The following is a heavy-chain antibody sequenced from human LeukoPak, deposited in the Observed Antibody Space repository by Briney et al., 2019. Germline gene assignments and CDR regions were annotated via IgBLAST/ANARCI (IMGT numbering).Heavy chain of an antibody. CDR2: IKQDGSEK. D-gene: IGHD3-10*01. J-gene: IGHJ4*02. CDR3: GSMVREGEDY. Sequence: GGSLRLSCAASGFTISSYWMNWVRQAPGKGLEWVANIKQDGSEKKYVDSVKGRFTISRDNAKNSLYLQMNSLRAEDTAVYYCGSMVREGEDYWGQGTLVTVSS. V-gene: IGHV3-7*01. CDR1: GFTISSYW.